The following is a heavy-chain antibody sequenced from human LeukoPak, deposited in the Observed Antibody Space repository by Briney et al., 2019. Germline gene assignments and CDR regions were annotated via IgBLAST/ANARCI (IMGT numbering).Heavy chain of an antibody. J-gene: IGHJ5*02. CDR1: GGSFSGYY. V-gene: IGHV4-34*01. Sequence: SSETLSLTCAVYGGSFSGYYWSRIRQPPGKGLEWIGEITHSGSTNYNPSLKSRVTMSVDTSKNQFSLKLSSVTAADTAVYYCARVPDYKGDWFDPWGQGTLVTVSS. CDR2: ITHSGST. D-gene: IGHD4-11*01. CDR3: ARVPDYKGDWFDP.